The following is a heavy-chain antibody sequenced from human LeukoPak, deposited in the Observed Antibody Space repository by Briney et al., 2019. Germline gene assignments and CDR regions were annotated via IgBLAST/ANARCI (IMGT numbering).Heavy chain of an antibody. Sequence: ASVTVSCTASGYTFTVYYMHWVRHAPGPGLEWMGWINPNSGGTNYAPEFQGRVTMTRDTSITTAYMELSRLRSDDTAVYYCATMVRGVIIGYFDYWGQGTLVTVSS. V-gene: IGHV1-2*02. J-gene: IGHJ4*02. CDR1: GYTFTVYY. CDR2: INPNSGGT. CDR3: ATMVRGVIIGYFDY. D-gene: IGHD3-10*01.